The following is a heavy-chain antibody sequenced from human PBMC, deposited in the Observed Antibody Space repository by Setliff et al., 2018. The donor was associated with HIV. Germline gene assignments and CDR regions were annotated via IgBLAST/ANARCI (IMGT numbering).Heavy chain of an antibody. V-gene: IGHV1-46*01. J-gene: IGHJ5*02. D-gene: IGHD1-26*01. CDR2: INPSGGST. Sequence: ASVKVSCKASGYTFTSYYIHWVRQAPGQGLEWMGRINPSGGSTSYAQKFQGRVTMTRDTSTSTVYMELSSLRSEDTAMYYCARGGAIVRPYLNWFDPWGQGTLVTVSS. CDR1: GYTFTSYY. CDR3: ARGGAIVRPYLNWFDP.